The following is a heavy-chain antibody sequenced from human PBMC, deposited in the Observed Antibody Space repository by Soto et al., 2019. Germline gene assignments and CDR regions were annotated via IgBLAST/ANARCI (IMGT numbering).Heavy chain of an antibody. Sequence: QLVQSGAEVKKPGASVRVSCKAYGYTFTSYGITWVRQAPGQGLEWMGWINTYNGDTNYAQILQGRVTMTTDTSTGTAYMELMSLRSDDTADYYCAKDVGSSFIIDWGQGALVTVSS. V-gene: IGHV1-18*01. CDR1: GYTFTSYG. J-gene: IGHJ4*02. D-gene: IGHD3-10*01. CDR2: INTYNGDT. CDR3: AKDVGSSFIID.